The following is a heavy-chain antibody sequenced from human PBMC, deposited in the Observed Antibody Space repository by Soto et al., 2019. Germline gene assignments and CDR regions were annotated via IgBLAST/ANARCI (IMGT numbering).Heavy chain of an antibody. Sequence: ASVKVSCKASGYTFTSYAMHWVRQAPGQRLEWMGWINAGNGNTKYSQKFQGRVTITRDTSASTAYMELSSLRSEDTAVYYCTRAPRGIIVAPHYWGQGTLVTVSS. CDR3: TRAPRGIIVAPHY. CDR2: INAGNGNT. CDR1: GYTFTSYA. J-gene: IGHJ4*02. V-gene: IGHV1-3*01. D-gene: IGHD6-19*01.